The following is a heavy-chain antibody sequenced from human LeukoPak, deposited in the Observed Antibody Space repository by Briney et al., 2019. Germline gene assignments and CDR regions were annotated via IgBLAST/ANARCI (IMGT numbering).Heavy chain of an antibody. CDR3: AMWDY. J-gene: IGHJ4*02. CDR1: GFTFSRYW. CDR2: IKQDGSEK. Sequence: GGSLRLSCAASGFTFSRYWMSWVRQAPGKGLEWVANIKQDGSEKYYVDSVKGRFTISRDNAKNSLYLQMNSLRAEDTAVYYCAMWDYWGQGTLVTVSS. D-gene: IGHD2-21*01. V-gene: IGHV3-7*01.